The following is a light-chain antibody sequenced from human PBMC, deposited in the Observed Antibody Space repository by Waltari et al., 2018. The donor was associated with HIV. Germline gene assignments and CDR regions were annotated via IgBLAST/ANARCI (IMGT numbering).Light chain of an antibody. CDR1: QSVSSY. CDR3: QQRSNWPPALT. V-gene: IGKV3-11*01. CDR2: DAS. J-gene: IGKJ4*01. Sequence: VLTQSPATLSLSPGERATLSGRASQSVSSYFAWYQQKPGQAPRLLIYDASNRATGIPARFSGSGSGTDFTLTISSLEPEDFAVYYCQQRSNWPPALTFGGGTKVEIK.